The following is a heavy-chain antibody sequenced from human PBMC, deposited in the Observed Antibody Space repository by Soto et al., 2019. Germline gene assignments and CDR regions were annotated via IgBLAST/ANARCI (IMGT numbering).Heavy chain of an antibody. CDR1: GFTFSTYE. D-gene: IGHD1-26*01. J-gene: IGHJ4*02. CDR2: ISEDGTTM. CDR3: ARDWTGGSYFF. V-gene: IGHV3-48*03. Sequence: PGGSLRLSCAASGFTFSTYEMSWLRQAPGKGLEWISYISEDGTTMYYAGSVKGRFTISRDNAKNSLYLQMNSLRAEDTALYYCARDWTGGSYFFWGQGTLVTVSS.